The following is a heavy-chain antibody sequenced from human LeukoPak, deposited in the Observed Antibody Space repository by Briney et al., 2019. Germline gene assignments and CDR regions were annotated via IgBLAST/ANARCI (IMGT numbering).Heavy chain of an antibody. CDR1: GFKFSDHY. Sequence: GGSQRLSCAASGFKFSDHYIDWVRQAPGKGLEWVGRSRNKASSYTTEYAASVEGRFTISRDVSESSLYLQMNSLRAEDTAVYYCARDGHAYGHGSPHYWGQGTLVTVSS. J-gene: IGHJ4*02. CDR2: SRNKASSYTT. CDR3: ARDGHAYGHGSPHY. V-gene: IGHV3-72*01. D-gene: IGHD3-10*01.